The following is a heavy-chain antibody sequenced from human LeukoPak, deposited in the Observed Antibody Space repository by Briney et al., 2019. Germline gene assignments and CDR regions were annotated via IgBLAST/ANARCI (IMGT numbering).Heavy chain of an antibody. CDR1: GGSLTSGRYY. J-gene: IGHJ4*02. D-gene: IGHD3-9*01. V-gene: IGHV4-31*03. Sequence: SETLSLTCSVSGGSLTSGRYYWTWIRQYPETGLEWIGYSYYSGSTHYKPSLKSRATISLDKSKNQFSLNLTSATAADTAIYYCARATYDLLTGYYLDSWGQGTLVTVSS. CDR2: SYYSGST. CDR3: ARATYDLLTGYYLDS.